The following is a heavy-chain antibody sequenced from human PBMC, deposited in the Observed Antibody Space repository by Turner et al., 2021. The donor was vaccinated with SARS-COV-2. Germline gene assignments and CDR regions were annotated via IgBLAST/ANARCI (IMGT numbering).Heavy chain of an antibody. J-gene: IGHJ4*02. Sequence: EVHLVESGGGLVKPGGSLTLSCAASGFRFSSFTMNWVRQAPGKGLEWVSSISHSSKYIYYAGLVRGRFSISRDNAKKSVYLEMNTLRADDTAVYFCSRVQGAIDYWGQGILVTVSS. V-gene: IGHV3-21*01. CDR2: ISHSSKYI. CDR1: GFRFSSFT. CDR3: SRVQGAIDY.